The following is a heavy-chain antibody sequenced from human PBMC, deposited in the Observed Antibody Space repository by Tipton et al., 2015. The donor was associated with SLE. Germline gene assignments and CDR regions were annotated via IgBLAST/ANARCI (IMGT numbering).Heavy chain of an antibody. J-gene: IGHJ4*02. CDR2: LYYSGNT. CDR1: GGSIRSSRHF. Sequence: LSLTCTVSGGSIRSSRHFWGWIRQPPGKGLEWIGVLYYSGNTYYNPSLKSPVTLSIDTSKNQFSLKMRSVTAADTAVYFCARGYCSDGVCYGFGFFDYWGQGNLVTVSS. CDR3: ARGYCSDGVCYGFGFFDY. D-gene: IGHD2-8*01. V-gene: IGHV4-39*07.